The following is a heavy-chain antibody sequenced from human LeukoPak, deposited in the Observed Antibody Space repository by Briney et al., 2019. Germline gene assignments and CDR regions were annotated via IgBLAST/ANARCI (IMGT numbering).Heavy chain of an antibody. V-gene: IGHV3-23*01. J-gene: IGHJ4*02. CDR1: GLTIDIHA. Sequence: GGSLRLSCAAPGLTIDIHAMTWVRQAPGKGLEWVSTISASGDITHFADSVRGRFAISRDNSRNTLYLQMKNLRAEDTAIYYCAKAYSSGYYPYDYWGQGALVSVSS. CDR3: AKAYSSGYYPYDY. D-gene: IGHD6-19*01. CDR2: ISASGDIT.